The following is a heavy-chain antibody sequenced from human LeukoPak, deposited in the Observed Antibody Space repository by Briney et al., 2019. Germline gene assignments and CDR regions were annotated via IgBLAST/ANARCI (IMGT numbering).Heavy chain of an antibody. CDR3: AKDLRTVTTTGSDY. V-gene: IGHV3-23*01. Sequence: PGGSLRLSCAASGFTFSSYAMSWVRQAPGEGLEWVSAISGSGGSTYYADSVKGRFTISRDNSKNTLYLQMNSLRAEDTAVYYCAKDLRTVTTTGSDYWGQGTLVTVSS. J-gene: IGHJ4*02. D-gene: IGHD4-17*01. CDR1: GFTFSSYA. CDR2: ISGSGGST.